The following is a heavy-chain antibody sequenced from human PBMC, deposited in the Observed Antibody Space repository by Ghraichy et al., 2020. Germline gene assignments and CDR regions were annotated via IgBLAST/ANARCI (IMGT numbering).Heavy chain of an antibody. D-gene: IGHD1-14*01. J-gene: IGHJ4*02. Sequence: SETLSLTCTVSGGSISSGGYYWSWIRQHPGKGLEWIGYIYYSGSTYYNPSLKSRVTISVDTSKNQFSLKLSSVTAADTAVYYCARSPAENRAIDYWGQGTLVTVSS. CDR3: ARSPAENRAIDY. CDR2: IYYSGST. V-gene: IGHV4-31*03. CDR1: GGSISSGGYY.